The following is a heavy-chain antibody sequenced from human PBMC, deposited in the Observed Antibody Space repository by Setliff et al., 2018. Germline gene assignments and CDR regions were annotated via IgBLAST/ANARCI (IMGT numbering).Heavy chain of an antibody. CDR2: INAGNGNT. Sequence: ASVKVSCKASGYTFTSYAMHWVSQAPGQRLEWMGWINAGNGNTKYSQKFQGRVPITRDTSASTAYMELSSLRSEDTAVYYCSSSFSSYYDSSGYPLGAFDIWGQGTMVTVSS. D-gene: IGHD3-22*01. CDR3: SSSFSSYYDSSGYPLGAFDI. V-gene: IGHV1-3*01. J-gene: IGHJ3*02. CDR1: GYTFTSYA.